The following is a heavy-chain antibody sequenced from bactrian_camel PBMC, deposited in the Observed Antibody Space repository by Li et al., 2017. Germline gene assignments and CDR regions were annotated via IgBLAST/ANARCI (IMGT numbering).Heavy chain of an antibody. CDR3: VKDPWRDGLGN. CDR1: GYIFNGCG. D-gene: IGHD1*01. CDR2: INSGTAEST. Sequence: HVQLVESGGGSVQAGGSLKLSCVASGYIFNGCGMGWYRQAPGKGLEWVASINSGTAESTHYAESVKGRCTISRDNAKNTLYLVLDSLKTEDTATYYCVKDPWRDGLGNWGQGTQVTVS. V-gene: IGHV3S1*01. J-gene: IGHJ4*01.